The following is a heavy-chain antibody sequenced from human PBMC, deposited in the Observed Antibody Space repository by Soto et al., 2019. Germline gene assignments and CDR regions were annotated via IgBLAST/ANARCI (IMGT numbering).Heavy chain of an antibody. CDR3: AKVGQFRFGELLSELDY. Sequence: GGSLRLSCSASGFTFSSYAMSWVRKAPGKGLEWVSAISCSGGSTYYADSVKGRFTISRDNSKNTLYLQMNSLRAEDTAVYYCAKVGQFRFGELLSELDYWGQGTLVTVSS. CDR1: GFTFSSYA. CDR2: ISCSGGST. D-gene: IGHD3-10*01. J-gene: IGHJ4*02. V-gene: IGHV3-23*01.